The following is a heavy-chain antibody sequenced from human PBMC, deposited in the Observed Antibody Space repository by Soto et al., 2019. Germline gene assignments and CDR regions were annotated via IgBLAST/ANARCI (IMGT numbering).Heavy chain of an antibody. J-gene: IGHJ4*02. CDR1: GGSISRGGYY. V-gene: IGHV4-31*02. CDR3: ARGGVNYYGSGSRFDY. D-gene: IGHD3-10*01. Sequence: SLPLSVTWTVSGGSISRGGYYRRWIRQHPGKGLEWIGYIYYSGSTYYNPSLKSRVTISVDTSKNQFSLKLSSVTAADTAVYYCARGGVNYYGSGSRFDYWGQGTLVTVSS. CDR2: IYYSGST.